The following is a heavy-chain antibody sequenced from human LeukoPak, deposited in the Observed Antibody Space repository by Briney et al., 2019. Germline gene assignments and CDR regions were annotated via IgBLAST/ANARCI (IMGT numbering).Heavy chain of an antibody. V-gene: IGHV4-59*01. CDR2: IYYSGST. Sequence: PSETLSLTCTVSGGSISSYYWSWIRQPPGKGLEWIGYIYYSGSTNYNPSLKSRVTISVDTSKNQFSLKLSSVTAADTAVYYCARGRKRITIFGVVSWFDPWGQGTLVTVSS. CDR1: GGSISSYY. CDR3: ARGRKRITIFGVVSWFDP. D-gene: IGHD3-3*01. J-gene: IGHJ5*02.